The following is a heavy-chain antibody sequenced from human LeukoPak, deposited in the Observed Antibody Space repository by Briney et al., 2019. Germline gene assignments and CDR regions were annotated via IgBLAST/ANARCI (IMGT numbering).Heavy chain of an antibody. CDR1: GYTFTSYG. CDR3: ARGAENWNYVWTGYFDY. D-gene: IGHD1-7*01. Sequence: GASVKVSCKASGYTFTSYGISWVRQAPGQGLEWMGWISAYNGNTNYAQKLQGRVTMTTDTSTSTAYMELRSLRSDDTAVYYCARGAENWNYVWTGYFDYWGQGTLVTVSS. CDR2: ISAYNGNT. V-gene: IGHV1-18*01. J-gene: IGHJ4*02.